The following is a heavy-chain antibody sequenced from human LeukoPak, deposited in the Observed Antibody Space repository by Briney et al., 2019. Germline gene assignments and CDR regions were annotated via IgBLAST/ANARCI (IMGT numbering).Heavy chain of an antibody. CDR2: TSGSGGSA. CDR1: GFTFSSYA. Sequence: PGGSLRLSCAASGFTFSSYAMSWVRQAPGKRLEWVSATSGSGGSAYYADSVKGRFTISRDNSKNTLYLQMNSLRAEDTAVYYCATEPAQYYYDSSGRWHAFDIWGQGTMVTVSS. J-gene: IGHJ3*02. D-gene: IGHD3-22*01. CDR3: ATEPAQYYYDSSGRWHAFDI. V-gene: IGHV3-23*01.